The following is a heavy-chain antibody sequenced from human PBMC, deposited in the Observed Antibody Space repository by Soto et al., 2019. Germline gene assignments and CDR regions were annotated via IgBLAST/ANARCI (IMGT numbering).Heavy chain of an antibody. CDR2: INHSGST. CDR1: GGSFSGYY. Sequence: SETLSLTCAVYGGSFSGYYWSWIRQPPGKGLEWIGEINHSGSTNYDPSLKSRVTISVDTSKNQFSLKLSSVTAADTAVYYCARGEWDSSWIYYYYGMDVWGQGTTVT. D-gene: IGHD6-13*01. CDR3: ARGEWDSSWIYYYYGMDV. V-gene: IGHV4-34*01. J-gene: IGHJ6*02.